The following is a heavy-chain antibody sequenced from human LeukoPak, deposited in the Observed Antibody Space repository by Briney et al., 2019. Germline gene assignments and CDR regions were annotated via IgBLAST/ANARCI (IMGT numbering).Heavy chain of an antibody. D-gene: IGHD1-1*01. CDR2: INSDGSST. CDR3: ARGAGTMEYYYYYMDV. J-gene: IGHJ6*03. CDR1: GFTFSSYR. V-gene: IGHV3-74*01. Sequence: GGSLRLSCAASGFTFSSYRMHWVRQAPGKGLVWVSRINSDGSSTSYADSVKGRFTISRDNAKNTLYLQMNSLRAEDTAVYYCARGAGTMEYYYYYMDVWGKGTTVTVSS.